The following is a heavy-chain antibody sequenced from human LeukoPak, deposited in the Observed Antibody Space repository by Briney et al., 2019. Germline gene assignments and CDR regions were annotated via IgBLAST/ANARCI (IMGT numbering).Heavy chain of an antibody. D-gene: IGHD2-2*02. Sequence: ASVKVSCKASGYTFTGYYMHWVRQAPGQGLEWMGWINPNSGGTNYAQKFQGRVTMTRDTSISTAYMELSRLRSDDTAVYYCARAGAFSRYCSSTSCYMLDYWGQGTLVTVSS. CDR1: GYTFTGYY. J-gene: IGHJ4*02. V-gene: IGHV1-2*02. CDR2: INPNSGGT. CDR3: ARAGAFSRYCSSTSCYMLDY.